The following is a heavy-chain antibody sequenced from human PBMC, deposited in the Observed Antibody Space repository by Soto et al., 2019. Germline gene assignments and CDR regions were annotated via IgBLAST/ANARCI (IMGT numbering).Heavy chain of an antibody. CDR3: ARGRNEHLKKYRGYDRDY. J-gene: IGHJ4*02. D-gene: IGHD5-12*01. CDR2: INHSGST. V-gene: IGHV4-34*01. CDR1: GGSFSGYY. Sequence: QVQLQQWGAGLLKPSETLSLTCAVYGGSFSGYYWSWIRQPPGKGLEWIGEINHSGSTNYNPSLKSRVTISVDTSKNQFSMKLSSVTAADTAVYYCARGRNEHLKKYRGYDRDYWGQGNLVTVSS.